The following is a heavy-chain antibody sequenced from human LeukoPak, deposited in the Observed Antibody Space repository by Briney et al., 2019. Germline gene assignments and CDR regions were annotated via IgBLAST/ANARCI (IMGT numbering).Heavy chain of an antibody. CDR2: INTDGGDT. J-gene: IGHJ4*02. D-gene: IGHD1-26*01. CDR3: ARDEKIVGASGQDY. Sequence: PGGSLRLSCAASGFTFGSYWMHWVRQAPGKGLVWVSRINTDGGDTIYADSVKGRFTISRDNAKNTLFLQMNSLRAEDTAAYYCARDEKIVGASGQDYWGQGTLVTVSS. V-gene: IGHV3-74*01. CDR1: GFTFGSYW.